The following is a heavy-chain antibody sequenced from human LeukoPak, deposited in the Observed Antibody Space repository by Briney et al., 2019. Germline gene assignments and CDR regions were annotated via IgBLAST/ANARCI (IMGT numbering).Heavy chain of an antibody. CDR3: ARWELQTDGGFDY. V-gene: IGHV4-34*01. Sequence: SETLSLTCAVYGGSFSGYYWSWIRQPPGKGLEWIGEINHSGSTNCNPSLKSRVTISVDTSKNQFSLKLSSVTAADTAVYYCARWELQTDGGFDYWGQGTLVTVSS. CDR2: INHSGST. J-gene: IGHJ4*02. D-gene: IGHD1-26*01. CDR1: GGSFSGYY.